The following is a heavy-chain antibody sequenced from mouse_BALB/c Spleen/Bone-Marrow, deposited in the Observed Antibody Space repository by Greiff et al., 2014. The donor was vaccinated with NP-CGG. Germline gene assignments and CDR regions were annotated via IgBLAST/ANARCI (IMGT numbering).Heavy chain of an antibody. V-gene: IGHV1S81*02. Sequence: VQLQQSGAELVKPGASVKLSCKASGYTFTSNYLYWVKQRHGQGFGWIGEINPSNGGTNFNEKFKSKATLTADKSSSTAYMQLSSLTSEDSAVYYCTREGDSPFAYWGQGTLVTVSA. J-gene: IGHJ3*01. CDR3: TREGDSPFAY. D-gene: IGHD2-13*01. CDR1: GYTFTSNY. CDR2: INPSNGGT.